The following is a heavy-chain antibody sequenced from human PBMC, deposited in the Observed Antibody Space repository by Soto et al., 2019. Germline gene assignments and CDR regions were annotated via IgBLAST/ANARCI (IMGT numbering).Heavy chain of an antibody. Sequence: EVQLLESGGGLVQPGGSLRLSCAASGFTFSSYAMRWVSQAPVKGLEWVSAISGSGDSTYYADSVKGRFTISRDNSKNTLYLQMNSLRAEDTAVYYCARPGSGSYYDYWGQGTLVTVSS. V-gene: IGHV3-23*01. CDR2: ISGSGDST. CDR3: ARPGSGSYYDY. D-gene: IGHD1-26*01. J-gene: IGHJ4*02. CDR1: GFTFSSYA.